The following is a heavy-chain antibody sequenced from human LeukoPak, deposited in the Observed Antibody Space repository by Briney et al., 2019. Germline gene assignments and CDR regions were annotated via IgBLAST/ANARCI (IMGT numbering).Heavy chain of an antibody. CDR2: IYHSGST. V-gene: IGHV4-38-2*02. CDR1: GYSISSGYY. J-gene: IGHJ3*02. D-gene: IGHD6-19*01. CDR3: ARDYRPYLSPWLVVYAFDI. Sequence: SETLSLTCTVSGYSISSGYYWGWIRQPPGKGLEWIGSIYHSGSTYYNPSLKSRVTISVDKSKNQFSLKLSSVTAADTAVYYCARDYRPYLSPWLVVYAFDIWGQGTMVTVSS.